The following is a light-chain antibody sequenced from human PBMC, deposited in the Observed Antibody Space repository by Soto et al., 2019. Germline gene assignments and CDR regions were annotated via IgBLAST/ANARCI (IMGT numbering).Light chain of an antibody. CDR2: RAS. V-gene: IGKV1-5*03. CDR3: QQYNTFST. CDR1: QSIRTY. J-gene: IGKJ1*01. Sequence: DIQMTQSPSTLSASVGDRVTITCRASQSIRTYLAWYQQKPSKAPKLLIYRASNLKSGVPSRFSGSGSGTEFTLTISSRQPDDFATYYCQQYNTFSTFGQGTKVEIK.